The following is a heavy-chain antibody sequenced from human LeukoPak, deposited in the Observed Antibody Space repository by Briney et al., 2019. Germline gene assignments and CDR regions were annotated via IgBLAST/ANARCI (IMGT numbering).Heavy chain of an antibody. CDR1: GFTFSSYS. Sequence: GGSLRLSCAASGFTFSSYSMNWVRQAPGKGLEWVSSISSSSSSYIYYADSVKGRFTISRDNAKNTLYLQMNSLRAEDTAVYYCARDGAFWSGYPRGYYMDVWGKGTTVTVSS. CDR3: ARDGAFWSGYPRGYYMDV. CDR2: ISSSSSSYI. D-gene: IGHD3-3*01. J-gene: IGHJ6*03. V-gene: IGHV3-21*01.